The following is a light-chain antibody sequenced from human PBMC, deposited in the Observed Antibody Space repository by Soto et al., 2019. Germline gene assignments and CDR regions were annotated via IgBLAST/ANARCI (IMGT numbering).Light chain of an antibody. CDR1: SSDVGAAYD. V-gene: IGLV1-40*01. CDR2: GNS. Sequence: QSVLTQPPSVSGAPGQRVTISCTGSSSDVGAAYDVHWYQHLPGTAPKLLIYGNSNRPSGVPDRFSGSKSGTSASLAITGLQAEDEADYYCQSSDSRLSGYVFRTGTKVTVL. CDR3: QSSDSRLSGYV. J-gene: IGLJ1*01.